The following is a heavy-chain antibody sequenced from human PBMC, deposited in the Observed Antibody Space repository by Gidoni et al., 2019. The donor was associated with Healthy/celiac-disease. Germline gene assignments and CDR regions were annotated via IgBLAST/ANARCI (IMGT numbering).Heavy chain of an antibody. D-gene: IGHD3-9*01. Sequence: QITLKESGPTLVKPTQTLTLTCTFSGFSLSTSGVGVGWIRQPPGKALEWLALIYWDDDKRYSPSLKSRLTITKDTSKNQVVLTMTNMDPVDTATYYCAHRQVSYYDILTLGLHLDGMDVWGQGTTVTVSS. V-gene: IGHV2-5*02. CDR1: GFSLSTSGVG. CDR3: AHRQVSYYDILTLGLHLDGMDV. J-gene: IGHJ6*02. CDR2: IYWDDDK.